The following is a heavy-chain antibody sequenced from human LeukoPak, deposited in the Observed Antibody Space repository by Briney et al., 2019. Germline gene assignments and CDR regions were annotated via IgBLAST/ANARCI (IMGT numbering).Heavy chain of an antibody. CDR2: IYSGGST. CDR1: GSTVSSNY. D-gene: IGHD2-15*01. Sequence: PGGSLRLSCAASGSTVSSNYMSWVRQAPGKGLEWVSVIYSGGSTYYADSVKGRFTISRDNSKNTLYLQMNSLRAEDTAVYYCASNFRYCSGGSCYSGGAFDIWGQGTMVTVSS. CDR3: ASNFRYCSGGSCYSGGAFDI. V-gene: IGHV3-53*01. J-gene: IGHJ3*02.